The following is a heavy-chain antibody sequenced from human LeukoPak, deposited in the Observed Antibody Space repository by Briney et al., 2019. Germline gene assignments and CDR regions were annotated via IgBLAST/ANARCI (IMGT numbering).Heavy chain of an antibody. CDR2: IYPGDSDT. J-gene: IGHJ2*01. CDR1: GYSFTSYW. Sequence: GESLKISCKGSGYSFTSYWIGWVRQMPGKGLDWMGIIYPGDSDTRYSPSFQGQVTISADKSISTAYLQWSSLKASDTAMYYRARHPPADYDILTGYRRDPWYFDLWGRGTLVTVSS. CDR3: ARHPPADYDILTGYRRDPWYFDL. D-gene: IGHD3-9*01. V-gene: IGHV5-51*01.